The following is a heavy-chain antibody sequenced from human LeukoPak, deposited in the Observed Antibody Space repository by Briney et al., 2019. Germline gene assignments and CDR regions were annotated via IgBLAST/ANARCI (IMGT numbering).Heavy chain of an antibody. CDR1: GFTFSSYS. CDR3: ARDGVEMATASAGDYGMDV. CDR2: ISSSSSYI. D-gene: IGHD5-24*01. J-gene: IGHJ6*02. V-gene: IGHV3-21*01. Sequence: GESLRLSSAATGFTFSSYSMTWVRQAPGKGLHSASSISSSSSYIYYADSVKGRFTISRDNAKNSLYLQMNSLRAEDTAVYYCARDGVEMATASAGDYGMDVWGQGTTVTVSS.